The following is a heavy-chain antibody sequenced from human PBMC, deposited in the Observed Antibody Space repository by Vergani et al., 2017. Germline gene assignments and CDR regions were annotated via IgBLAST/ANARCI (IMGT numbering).Heavy chain of an antibody. Sequence: QVQLQESGPGLVKASQTLSLTCTVSCVSISSGSYYWSCIRQPAGKGLEWIGRIYTSGSTNYNPSLKSRVTISVDTSKNQFSLKLSSVTAADTAVYYCARASAALGYSYGVGYWGQGTMVTVSA. V-gene: IGHV4-61*02. CDR2: IYTSGST. J-gene: IGHJ4*02. D-gene: IGHD5-18*01. CDR1: CVSISSGSYY. CDR3: ARASAALGYSYGVGY.